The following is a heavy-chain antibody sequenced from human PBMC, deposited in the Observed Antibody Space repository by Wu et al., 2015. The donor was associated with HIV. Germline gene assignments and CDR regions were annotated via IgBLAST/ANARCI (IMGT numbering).Heavy chain of an antibody. CDR2: FIPIFGSA. CDR3: ARELEDPAIMVRAGFDP. J-gene: IGHJ5*02. D-gene: IGHD3-10*01. CDR1: GATFISYT. V-gene: IGHV1-69*05. Sequence: QVQLMQSGAEVKKPGSSVKVSCKASGATFISYTITWVRQAPGQGLEWMGGFIPIFGSANYAQKFQGRLTITTDESTATGYMELSSLRSEDTAIYYCARELEDPAIMVRAGFDPWGQGTLVTVSS.